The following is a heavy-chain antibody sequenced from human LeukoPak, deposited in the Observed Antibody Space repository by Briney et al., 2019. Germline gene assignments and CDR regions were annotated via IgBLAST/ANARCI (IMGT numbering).Heavy chain of an antibody. Sequence: TLSLTCIVSGGSITSGSYYWNWIRQPAGKGLEWIGRIYISDSTNYNPSLKSRVTISVDTSKNQFSLKLSSVTAADTAVYYCARLSLGYCSSTICYNPDYRGQGTLVTVSS. J-gene: IGHJ4*02. CDR2: IYISDST. D-gene: IGHD2-2*02. V-gene: IGHV4-61*02. CDR1: GGSITSGSYY. CDR3: ARLSLGYCSSTICYNPDY.